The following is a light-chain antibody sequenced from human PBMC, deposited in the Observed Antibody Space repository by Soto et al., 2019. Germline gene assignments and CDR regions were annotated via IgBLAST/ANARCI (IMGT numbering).Light chain of an antibody. J-gene: IGKJ4*01. CDR2: DAS. CDR1: QDISNY. V-gene: IGKV1-33*01. Sequence: DIQMTQSPSSLSASVGDRVTITCQASQDISNYLNWYQQKPGKAPKLLIYDASNLETGVPSRFSGSGSGKDFTFTISSLQPEDIATYYCQQYDNLPPLTCGGGTKLEIK. CDR3: QQYDNLPPLT.